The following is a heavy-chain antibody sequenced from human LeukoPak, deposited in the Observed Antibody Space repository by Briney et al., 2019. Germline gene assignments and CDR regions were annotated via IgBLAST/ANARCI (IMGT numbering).Heavy chain of an antibody. V-gene: IGHV4-59*01. CDR2: IYYSGST. J-gene: IGHJ6*03. Sequence: SETLSLTCTVSGGSISSYYWSWIRQPPGKGLEWIGYIYYSGSTNYNPSLKSRVTISVDTSKNQFSLKLSSVTAADTDVYYCARGKGDTAMAYYYYYMDVWGEGTTVTVS. CDR3: ARGKGDTAMAYYYYYMDV. D-gene: IGHD5-18*01. CDR1: GGSISSYY.